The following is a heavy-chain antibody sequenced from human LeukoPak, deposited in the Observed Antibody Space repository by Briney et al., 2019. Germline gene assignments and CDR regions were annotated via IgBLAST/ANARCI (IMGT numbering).Heavy chain of an antibody. CDR2: ISGSGGST. D-gene: IGHD3-22*01. J-gene: IGHJ4*02. V-gene: IGHV3-23*01. CDR1: GFTFSSYG. CDR3: AKDRPSTRYYDSSGFSGFDY. Sequence: GGSLRLSCAASGFTFSSYGMSWVRQAPGKGLEWVSAISGSGGSTYYADSVKGRFTISRDNSKNTLYLQMNSLRAEDTAVYYCAKDRPSTRYYDSSGFSGFDYWGQGTLVTVSS.